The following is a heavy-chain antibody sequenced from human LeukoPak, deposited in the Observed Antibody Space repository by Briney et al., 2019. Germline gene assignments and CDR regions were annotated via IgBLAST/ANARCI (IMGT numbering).Heavy chain of an antibody. CDR1: GGSISSGGYY. CDR3: ARGAHGGRGFPY. V-gene: IGHV4-31*03. D-gene: IGHD1-26*01. CDR2: IYYSGST. Sequence: PSETLSLTCTVSGGSISSGGYYWSWIRQHPGKGLEWIGYIYYSGSTYYNPSLKSRVTISVDTSKNQFSLKLSSVTAADTAVYYCARGAHGGRGFPYWGQGTLVTVSS. J-gene: IGHJ4*02.